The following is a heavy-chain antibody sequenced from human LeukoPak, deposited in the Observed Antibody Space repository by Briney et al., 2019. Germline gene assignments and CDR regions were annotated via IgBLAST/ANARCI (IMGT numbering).Heavy chain of an antibody. CDR1: GYTFTSYG. V-gene: IGHV1-18*01. D-gene: IGHD6-13*01. J-gene: IGHJ4*02. CDR3: ARDRRMSGYSSSFSGY. Sequence: GASVKVSCKASGYTFTSYGISWVRQAPGQGLEWMGWISAYNGNTNYAQKLQGRVTMTTDTSTSTAYMELRSLRSDDTAVYYCARDRRMSGYSSSFSGYWGQGTLVTVSS. CDR2: ISAYNGNT.